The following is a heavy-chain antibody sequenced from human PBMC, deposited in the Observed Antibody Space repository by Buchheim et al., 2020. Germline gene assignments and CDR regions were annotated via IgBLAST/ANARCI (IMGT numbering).Heavy chain of an antibody. J-gene: IGHJ4*02. Sequence: EVQLVESGGGLVQPGGSLRLSCAASGLNFSSYWMSWVRQAPGKGLEWVANIKQDVSQIHYVDSVKGRFTISRDNAKNSLYLQMNSLRAEDTAVYYCARDISRLDYWGQGTL. V-gene: IGHV3-7*01. CDR2: IKQDVSQI. CDR3: ARDISRLDY. CDR1: GLNFSSYW.